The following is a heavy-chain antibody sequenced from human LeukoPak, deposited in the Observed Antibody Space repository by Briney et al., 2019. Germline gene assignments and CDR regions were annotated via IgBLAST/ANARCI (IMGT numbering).Heavy chain of an antibody. CDR2: ISGSGGST. CDR3: AKDRADSSGYSHVRYFQH. Sequence: GGSLRLSCAASGFTFASYAMSWVRQTPGKGLEWVSAISGSGGSTYYADSVKGRFTISRDNSKNTLYLQMNSLRAKDTAVYYCAKDRADSSGYSHVRYFQHWGQGTLVTVSS. J-gene: IGHJ1*01. V-gene: IGHV3-23*01. D-gene: IGHD3-22*01. CDR1: GFTFASYA.